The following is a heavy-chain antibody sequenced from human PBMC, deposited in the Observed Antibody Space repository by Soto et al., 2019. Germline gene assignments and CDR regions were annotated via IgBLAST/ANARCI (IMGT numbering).Heavy chain of an antibody. D-gene: IGHD6-25*01. CDR2: ISSTSRNT. J-gene: IGHJ4*02. V-gene: IGHV3-48*02. CDR3: ARAALYGYDY. Sequence: LRLSCAASGFTFRDYGMNWVRQAPGRGLEWVAYISSTSRNTYNADSVKGRFTISRDNARNSLYLQMNSLRDEDTAVYYCARAALYGYDYWGQGTPVTVSS. CDR1: GFTFRDYG.